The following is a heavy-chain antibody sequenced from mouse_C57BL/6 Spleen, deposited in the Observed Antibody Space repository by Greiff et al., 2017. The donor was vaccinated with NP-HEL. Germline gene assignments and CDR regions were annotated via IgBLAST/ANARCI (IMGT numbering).Heavy chain of an antibody. CDR2: ISSGSSTL. V-gene: IGHV5-17*01. D-gene: IGHD4-1*01. CDR1: GFTFSDYG. J-gene: IGHJ3*01. Sequence: EVHLVESGGGLVKPGGSLKLSCAASGFTFSDYGMHWVRQAPEKGLEWVAYISSGSSTLYYADTVKGRFTISRDNAKNTLFLQRTSLRSKDTAMYYCARKGANWGFAYWGQGTLVTVSA. CDR3: ARKGANWGFAY.